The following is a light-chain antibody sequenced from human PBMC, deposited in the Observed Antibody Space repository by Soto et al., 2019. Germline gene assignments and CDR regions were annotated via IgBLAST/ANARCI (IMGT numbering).Light chain of an antibody. Sequence: EIVMTQSPATLSVSPGERATLSCRASQSVRSYLAWYQQKPGQAPRLLIYGASTRATDIPARFSGSGSGTEFTLTISSLQSEDFAVYSCQQYTNWPYTFGQGTKLEIK. CDR2: GAS. CDR1: QSVRSY. J-gene: IGKJ2*01. CDR3: QQYTNWPYT. V-gene: IGKV3-15*01.